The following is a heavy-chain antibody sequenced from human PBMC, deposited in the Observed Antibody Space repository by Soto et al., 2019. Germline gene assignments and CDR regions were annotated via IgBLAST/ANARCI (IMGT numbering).Heavy chain of an antibody. D-gene: IGHD3-22*01. CDR2: ISSSSSYI. V-gene: IGHV3-21*01. Sequence: GESLKISCAASGFTFSSYSMNWVRQAPGKGLEWVSSISSSSSYIYYADSVKGRFTISRDNAKNSLYLQMNSLRAEDTAVYYCARDQVSHRRSDYWGQGTLVTVSS. J-gene: IGHJ4*02. CDR3: ARDQVSHRRSDY. CDR1: GFTFSSYS.